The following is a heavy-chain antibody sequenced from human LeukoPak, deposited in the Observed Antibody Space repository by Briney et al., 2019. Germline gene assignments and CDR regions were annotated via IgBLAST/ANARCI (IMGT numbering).Heavy chain of an antibody. V-gene: IGHV3-33*01. J-gene: IGHJ4*02. CDR2: IWYDGSNK. D-gene: IGHD3-10*01. CDR3: AREFYYGSGSYSFYFDY. Sequence: PGGSLRLSCAASGFTFSSYGMHWVRQAPGKGLEWVAVIWYDGSNKYYADSVKGRFTISRDNSKNTLYLQMNSLRAEDTAVYYCAREFYYGSGSYSFYFDYWGQGTLVTVSS. CDR1: GFTFSSYG.